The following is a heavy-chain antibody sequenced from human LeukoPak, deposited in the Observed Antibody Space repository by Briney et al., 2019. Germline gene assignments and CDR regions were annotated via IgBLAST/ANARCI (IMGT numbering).Heavy chain of an antibody. CDR1: GYTFTSYH. Sequence: ASVKVSCKASGYTFTSYHLHWVRQAPGQGLEWMGIINPSGGSPNYAQKFQGRVTMTRDMSTSTVNMELSRLRFDDTAVYYCASGRTIFYYYMDVWGKGTTVTISS. CDR3: ASGRTIFYYYMDV. D-gene: IGHD3-3*02. V-gene: IGHV1-46*01. J-gene: IGHJ6*03. CDR2: INPSGGSP.